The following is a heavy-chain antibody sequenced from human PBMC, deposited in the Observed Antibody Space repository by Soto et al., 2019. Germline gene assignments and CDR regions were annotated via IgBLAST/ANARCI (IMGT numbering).Heavy chain of an antibody. D-gene: IGHD6-6*01. Sequence: WASVKVSCKASGGTFSSYAISWVRQAPGQGLEWMGGIIPIFGTANYAQKFQGRVTITADESTSTAYMELSSLRSEDTAVYYCAREGIAARPFDYWGQGTLVTVSS. CDR3: AREGIAARPFDY. CDR1: GGTFSSYA. CDR2: IIPIFGTA. J-gene: IGHJ4*02. V-gene: IGHV1-69*13.